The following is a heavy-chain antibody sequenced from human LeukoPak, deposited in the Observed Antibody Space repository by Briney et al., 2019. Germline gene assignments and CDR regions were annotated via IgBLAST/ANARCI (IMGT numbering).Heavy chain of an antibody. CDR2: ISRNGGST. J-gene: IGHJ4*02. Sequence: GGSLRLSCSASGFTFSSFAMHWVRQAPGKGLEYVAAISRNGGSTYYADSVKGRFTISRDNAQKSLYLQMNSLRAEDTAVYYCARVGYSSGWYFDYWGQGTLVTVSS. CDR1: GFTFSSFA. V-gene: IGHV3-64*04. CDR3: ARVGYSSGWYFDY. D-gene: IGHD6-19*01.